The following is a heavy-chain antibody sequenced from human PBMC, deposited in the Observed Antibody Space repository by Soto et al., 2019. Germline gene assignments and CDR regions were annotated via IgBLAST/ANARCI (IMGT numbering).Heavy chain of an antibody. Sequence: GGSLRLSCAASGFTFSSYAMSWVRQAPGKGLEWVSAISGSGGSTYYADSVKGRFTISRDNSKNTLYLQMNSLRAEDTAVYYCAKARGIVRDTPSYSYYGLDLWGQGTTVTVSS. CDR3: AKARGIVRDTPSYSYYGLDL. J-gene: IGHJ6*02. D-gene: IGHD1-26*01. CDR2: ISGSGGST. CDR1: GFTFSSYA. V-gene: IGHV3-23*01.